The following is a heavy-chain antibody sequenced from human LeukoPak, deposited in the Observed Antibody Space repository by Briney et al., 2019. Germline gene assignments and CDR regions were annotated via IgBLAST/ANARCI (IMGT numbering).Heavy chain of an antibody. CDR2: IKQDGSEK. D-gene: IGHD2-15*01. Sequence: GGSLRLSCAASGFTFSSYWMSWVRQAPGKGLEWVANIKQDGSEKYYVDSVKGRFTISRDNAKNSLYLQMNSLRAEDTAVYYCARDLVAGTPGVMDWGQGTLVTVSS. CDR1: GFTFSSYW. V-gene: IGHV3-7*04. J-gene: IGHJ4*02. CDR3: ARDLVAGTPGVMD.